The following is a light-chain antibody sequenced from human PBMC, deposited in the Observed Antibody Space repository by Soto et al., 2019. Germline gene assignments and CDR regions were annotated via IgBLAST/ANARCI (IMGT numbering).Light chain of an antibody. CDR2: DAS. Sequence: EIVLTQSPATLSLSPGERATLSCRASQGIGRYLAWFQQKPGQPPRLLIYDASTRATGIPGRFSGSGSGTDFTLTIISLEPEDFAVYYCHQRSNWSLTFGPGTKVEI. V-gene: IGKV3-11*01. CDR1: QGIGRY. CDR3: HQRSNWSLT. J-gene: IGKJ3*01.